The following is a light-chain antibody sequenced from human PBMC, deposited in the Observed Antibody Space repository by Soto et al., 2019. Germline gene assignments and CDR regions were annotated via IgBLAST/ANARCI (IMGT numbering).Light chain of an antibody. CDR1: QSVSSSF. CDR2: GAS. Sequence: EIVLTQSPGTLSLSAGERATLSCRASQSVSSSFLAWYQQKPGQAPRLLIYGASSRATGIPERFSGSGSGTEFTLTISSLEPEDFAVYYCQQYCSSRKFGQGTKVEIK. J-gene: IGKJ1*01. V-gene: IGKV3-20*01. CDR3: QQYCSSRK.